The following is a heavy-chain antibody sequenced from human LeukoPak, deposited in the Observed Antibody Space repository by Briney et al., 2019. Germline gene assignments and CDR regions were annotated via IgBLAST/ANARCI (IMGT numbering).Heavy chain of an antibody. Sequence: ASVKVSCKASGYTFSIYGISWVRQAPGQGLEWMGWISAYSGNTNYAQNFQGRVSMTTDTSPSTAYMELRSLRYDDTAVYYCARDCSGATCSLDYWGQGTLVTVPS. CDR3: ARDCSGATCSLDY. J-gene: IGHJ4*02. D-gene: IGHD2-15*01. CDR1: GYTFSIYG. CDR2: ISAYSGNT. V-gene: IGHV1-18*04.